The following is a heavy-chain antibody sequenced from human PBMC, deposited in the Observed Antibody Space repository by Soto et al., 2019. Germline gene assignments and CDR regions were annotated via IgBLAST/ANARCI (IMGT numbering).Heavy chain of an antibody. V-gene: IGHV1-69*13. CDR3: ARHRMGDGYSYAYYYYGMDV. J-gene: IGHJ6*01. CDR2: IIPIFGTA. CDR1: GGTFSSYA. D-gene: IGHD5-18*01. Sequence: SVKVSCKASGGTFSSYAISWVRQAPGQGLEWMGGIIPIFGTANYAQKFQGRVTITADESTSTAYMELSSLRSEDTAVYYCARHRMGDGYSYAYYYYGMDVWGQGTTVPVSS.